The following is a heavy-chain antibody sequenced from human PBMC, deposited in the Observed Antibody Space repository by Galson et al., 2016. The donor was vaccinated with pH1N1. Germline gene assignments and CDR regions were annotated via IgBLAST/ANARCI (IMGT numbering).Heavy chain of an antibody. Sequence: QSGAEVKKPGESLKISCKGSGYNFDRYWIGWVRQMPGKGLEWMGIIYPGDSDTRYSPSFQGQVSISADKSISTAYLQWRSLKASDTAMYYCARTEVSDYWGQGTLVIVSS. CDR3: ARTEVSDY. V-gene: IGHV5-51*03. CDR1: GYNFDRYW. CDR2: IYPGDSDT. J-gene: IGHJ4*02.